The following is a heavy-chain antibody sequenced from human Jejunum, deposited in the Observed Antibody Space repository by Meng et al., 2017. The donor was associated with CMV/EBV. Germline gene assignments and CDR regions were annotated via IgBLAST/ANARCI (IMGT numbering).Heavy chain of an antibody. D-gene: IGHD3-22*01. Sequence: QLQESGPGMVKPSGSVSLTFTVSDDSISNNNWWTWVRQSPGNGLEWIGEIYHSGTTNYNPSLKSRVTISVDKSKNQFFLKMTSLTAADTAVYYCARKISSGYYLNWFDPWGRGTLVTVSS. J-gene: IGHJ5*02. CDR3: ARKISSGYYLNWFDP. V-gene: IGHV4-4*02. CDR2: IYHSGTT. CDR1: DDSISNNNW.